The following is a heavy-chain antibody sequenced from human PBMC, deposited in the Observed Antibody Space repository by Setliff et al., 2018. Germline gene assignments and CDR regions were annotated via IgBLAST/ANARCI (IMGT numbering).Heavy chain of an antibody. D-gene: IGHD1-26*01. J-gene: IGHJ4*02. CDR3: ARVPALGGMVGTHGIDY. CDR2: MYHGGTT. CDR1: SLSVSSGYF. Sequence: SETLSLTCAVSSLSVSSGYFWGWIRQTPGKGLEWIGCMYHGGTTHYNPSLKSRVTISLDTSRNEFSLKLTSVTAADTAVYHCARVPALGGMVGTHGIDYWGQGTLVTVSS. V-gene: IGHV4-38-2*01.